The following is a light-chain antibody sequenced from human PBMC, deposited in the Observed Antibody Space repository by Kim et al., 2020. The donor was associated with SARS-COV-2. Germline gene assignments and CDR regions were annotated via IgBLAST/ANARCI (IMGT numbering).Light chain of an antibody. Sequence: EIVMTQSPATLSLSPGERATLSCRASQSVFGNLAWYQQKPGQAPRLLIFGAVNRPSGIPVRFSGSGSGTEFTLTISSLQSEDSAVYYCQHYNNWPPLTFGGGTKVDIK. J-gene: IGKJ4*01. CDR3: QHYNNWPPLT. CDR1: QSVFGN. CDR2: GAV. V-gene: IGKV3-15*01.